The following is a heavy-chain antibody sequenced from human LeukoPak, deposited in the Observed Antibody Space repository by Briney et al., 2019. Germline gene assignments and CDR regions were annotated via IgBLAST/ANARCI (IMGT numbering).Heavy chain of an antibody. J-gene: IGHJ6*02. Sequence: PGGSLRLSCAASGFTFSSYGMHWVRQTPGKGLEWVAVISYDGSNKYYADSVKGRFTISRDDSKNTLYLQMNSLRAEDTAVYYCAKEGRIVRGERDYYYYYVMDVWGQGTTVTVSS. CDR2: ISYDGSNK. CDR1: GFTFSSYG. D-gene: IGHD3-10*01. V-gene: IGHV3-30*18. CDR3: AKEGRIVRGERDYYYYYVMDV.